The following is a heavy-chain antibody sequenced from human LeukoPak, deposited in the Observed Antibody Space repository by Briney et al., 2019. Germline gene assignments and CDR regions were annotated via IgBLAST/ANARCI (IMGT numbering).Heavy chain of an antibody. D-gene: IGHD2-15*01. CDR3: ARDLRWSHYWYFDL. CDR2: IWYDGSNK. V-gene: IGHV3-33*01. Sequence: GRSLRLSCAASGFTFSSYGMHWVRQAPGKGLEWVAVIWYDGSNKYYADSVKGRFTISRDNTKNTLYLQMNSLRAEDTAVYYCARDLRWSHYWYFDLWGRGTLVTVSS. J-gene: IGHJ2*01. CDR1: GFTFSSYG.